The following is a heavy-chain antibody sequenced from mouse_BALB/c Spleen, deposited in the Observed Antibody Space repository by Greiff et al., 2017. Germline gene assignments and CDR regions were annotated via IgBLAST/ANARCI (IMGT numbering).Heavy chain of an antibody. D-gene: IGHD2-10*01. V-gene: IGHV1-63*02. CDR2: IYPGGGYT. CDR3: ARPYSLYAMDY. Sequence: QVQLQQSGAELVRPGTSVKISCKASGYTFTNYWLGWVKQRPGHGLEWIGDIYPGGGYTNYNEKFKGKATLTADTSSSTAYMQLSSLTSEYSAVYFCARPYSLYAMDYWGQGTSVTVSS. J-gene: IGHJ4*01. CDR1: GYTFTNYW.